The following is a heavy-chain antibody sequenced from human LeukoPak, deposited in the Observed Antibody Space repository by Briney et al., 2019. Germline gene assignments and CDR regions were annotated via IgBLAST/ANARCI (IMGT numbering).Heavy chain of an antibody. V-gene: IGHV3-30*04. CDR2: ISYDGSNK. CDR1: GFTFSSYA. CDR3: ARDPRFYGSGSQLDY. Sequence: GGSLRLSCAASGFTFSSYAMHWVRQAPGKGLEWVAVISYDGSNKYYADSVKDRFTISRDNSKNTLYLQMNSLRAEDTAVYYCARDPRFYGSGSQLDYWGQGTLVTVSS. D-gene: IGHD3-10*01. J-gene: IGHJ4*02.